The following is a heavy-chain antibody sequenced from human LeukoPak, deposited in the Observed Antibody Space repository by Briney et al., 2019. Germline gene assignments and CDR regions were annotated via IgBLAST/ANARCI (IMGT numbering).Heavy chain of an antibody. CDR3: ARDGLDYDILTPLRT. CDR2: INPNSGGT. CDR1: GYTFTGYY. Sequence: GASVKVSCKASGYTFTGYYMHWVRQAPGQGLEWMGWINPNSGGTNYAQKFQGRVTMTRDTSISTVYMELSRLRSDDTAVYYCARDGLDYDILTPLRTWGQGTLVTVSS. J-gene: IGHJ5*02. V-gene: IGHV1-2*02. D-gene: IGHD3-9*01.